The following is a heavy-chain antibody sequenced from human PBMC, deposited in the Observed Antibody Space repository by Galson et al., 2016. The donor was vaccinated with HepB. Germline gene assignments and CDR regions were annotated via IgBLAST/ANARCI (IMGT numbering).Heavy chain of an antibody. CDR1: GASIDSSTDY. Sequence: ETLSLTCTVSGASIDSSTDYWGWVRHPPGKGLEWVGSIFSTGSSYYNPSLGSRVSLSLDTSKNRISLTLPSVTAGDTAVYYCARTGYCGGTTRRDSWGQGTLVTVSS. CDR2: IFSTGSS. J-gene: IGHJ4*02. CDR3: ARTGYCGGTTRRDS. V-gene: IGHV4-39*01. D-gene: IGHD5-12*01.